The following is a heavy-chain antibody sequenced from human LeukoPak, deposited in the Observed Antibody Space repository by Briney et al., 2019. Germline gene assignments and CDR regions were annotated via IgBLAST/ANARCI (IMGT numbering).Heavy chain of an antibody. J-gene: IGHJ6*02. CDR3: ARDATVTRYYYYYGLDV. D-gene: IGHD4-17*01. CDR1: GFTFSSYS. CDR2: ISSSSSTI. Sequence: GGSLRLSCAASGFTFSSYSMNWVRQAPGKGLEWVSYISSSSSTIYYADSVKGRFTISRGNAKNSLYLQMNSLRAEDTAVYYCARDATVTRYYYYYGLDVWGQGTTVTVSS. V-gene: IGHV3-48*04.